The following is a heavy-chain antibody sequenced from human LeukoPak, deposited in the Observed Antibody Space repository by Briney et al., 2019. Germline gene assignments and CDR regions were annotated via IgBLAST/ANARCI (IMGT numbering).Heavy chain of an antibody. J-gene: IGHJ4*02. CDR3: AVFGRYCSSTSCYNVVDY. CDR2: INPNSGGT. D-gene: IGHD2-2*02. CDR1: GYTFTGYY. V-gene: IGHV1-2*02. Sequence: ASVKVSCKASGYTFTGYYVHWVRQAPGQGLEWMGWINPNSGGTNYAQKFQGRVTMTRDTSISTAYMELSRLRSDDTAVYYCAVFGRYCSSTSCYNVVDYWGQGTLVTVSS.